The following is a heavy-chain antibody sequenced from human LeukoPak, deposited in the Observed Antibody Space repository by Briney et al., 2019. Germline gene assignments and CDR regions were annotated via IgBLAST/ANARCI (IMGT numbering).Heavy chain of an antibody. CDR1: GFTFNSYA. J-gene: IGHJ6*03. CDR2: ISASGGRT. Sequence: SGRSLSLSCAVSGFTFNSYAMSWVRQAPGKGLGWVSSISASGGRTYYADSVKGRFTIARDNSKHTLYLQMNSLRAEDTAIYYCAKHGGTAANDYYMDVWGKGTTVTVSS. CDR3: AKHGGTAANDYYMDV. V-gene: IGHV3-23*01. D-gene: IGHD2-15*01.